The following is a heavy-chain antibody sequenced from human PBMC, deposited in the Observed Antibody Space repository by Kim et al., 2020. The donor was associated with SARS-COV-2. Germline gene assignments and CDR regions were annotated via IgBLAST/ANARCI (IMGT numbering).Heavy chain of an antibody. Sequence: YVDSGKGRFTISRDNAKNTLYRQMNSLRADDTAVYYCTSDIIRPDPKGFDVWGPGTMVTVSS. J-gene: IGHJ3*01. CDR3: TSDIIRPDPKGFDV. V-gene: IGHV3-7*01.